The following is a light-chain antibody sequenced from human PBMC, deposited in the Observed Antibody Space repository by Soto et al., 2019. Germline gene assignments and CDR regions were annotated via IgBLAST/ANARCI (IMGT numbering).Light chain of an antibody. CDR1: SSDVGAYDA. J-gene: IGLJ1*01. V-gene: IGLV2-8*01. Sequence: QSALAQPASVSGSPGQSITISCTGTSSDVGAYDAVSWYQQHPGKAPKLMIYEVNKRPSGVPDRFSGSKSGNTASLTVSGLQAEDEADYYCSSYAGSSNVFGTGTKVTVL. CDR3: SSYAGSSNV. CDR2: EVN.